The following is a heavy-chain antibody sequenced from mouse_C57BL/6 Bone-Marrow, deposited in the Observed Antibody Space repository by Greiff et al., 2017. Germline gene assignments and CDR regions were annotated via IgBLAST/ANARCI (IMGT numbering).Heavy chain of an antibody. CDR3: ARWTTVVPWGYYFDY. D-gene: IGHD1-1*01. CDR1: GYTFTSYW. Sequence: QVHVKQPGAELVRPGTSVKLSCKASGYTFTSYWMHWVKQRPGQGLEWIGVIDPSDSYTNYNQKFKGKATLTVDTSSSTAYMQLSSLTSEDSAVYYCARWTTVVPWGYYFDYWGKGTTLTVSS. J-gene: IGHJ2*01. V-gene: IGHV1-59*01. CDR2: IDPSDSYT.